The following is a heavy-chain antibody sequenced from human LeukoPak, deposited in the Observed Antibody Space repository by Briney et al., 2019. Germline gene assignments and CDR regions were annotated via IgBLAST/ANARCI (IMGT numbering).Heavy chain of an antibody. V-gene: IGHV3-23*01. CDR1: GFTFSSYG. CDR2: ISGSGGST. Sequence: GGSLRLSCAASGFTFSSYGMSWVRQAPGKGLEWVSTISGSGGSTYYADSVKGRFTISRDNSKNTLYLQMNGLRAEDTAVYYCAKGSLGYCSSTSCYYFDYWGQGTLVTVSS. CDR3: AKGSLGYCSSTSCYYFDY. D-gene: IGHD2-2*01. J-gene: IGHJ4*02.